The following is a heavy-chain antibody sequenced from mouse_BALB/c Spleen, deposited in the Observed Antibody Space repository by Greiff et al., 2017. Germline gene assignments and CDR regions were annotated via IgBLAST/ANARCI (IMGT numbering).Heavy chain of an antibody. CDR3: ARPPSYGNYAMDY. CDR2: IYPGDGDT. V-gene: IGHV1-87*01. Sequence: QVQLQQSGAELARPGASVKLSCKASGYTFTSYWMQWVKQRPGQGLEWIGAIYPGDGDTRYTQKFKGKATLTADKSSSTAYMQLSSLASEDSAVYYCARPPSYGNYAMDYWGQGTSVTVSS. CDR1: GYTFTSYW. D-gene: IGHD2-10*01. J-gene: IGHJ4*01.